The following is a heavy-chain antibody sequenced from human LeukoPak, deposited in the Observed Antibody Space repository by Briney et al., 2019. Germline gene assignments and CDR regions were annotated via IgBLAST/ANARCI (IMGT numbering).Heavy chain of an antibody. Sequence: ASVKVSFKSSGYTFTSYGISWVRQATGQGLEWMGWISAYNGNTNYAQKLQGRVTMTTVTSTSTAYMELRSLRSDDTAVYYCAREGTTRNTTWFDPWGQGTLVTVSS. D-gene: IGHD1-7*01. V-gene: IGHV1-18*01. CDR3: AREGTTRNTTWFDP. CDR2: ISAYNGNT. J-gene: IGHJ5*02. CDR1: GYTFTSYG.